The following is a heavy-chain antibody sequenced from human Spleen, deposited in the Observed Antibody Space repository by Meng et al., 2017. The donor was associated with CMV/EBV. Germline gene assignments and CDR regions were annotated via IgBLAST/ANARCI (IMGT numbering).Heavy chain of an antibody. CDR1: GGSFSGYY. D-gene: IGHD2-2*01. CDR2: INHSGST. V-gene: IGHV4-34*01. Sequence: GSLRLSCAVYGGSFSGYYWSWIRQPPGKGLEWIGEINHSGSTNYNPSLKSRVTISVDTSKNQFSLKLSSVTAADTAVYYCARVPGFPAASWFPRYGMDVWGQGTTVTVSS. CDR3: ARVPGFPAASWFPRYGMDV. J-gene: IGHJ6*02.